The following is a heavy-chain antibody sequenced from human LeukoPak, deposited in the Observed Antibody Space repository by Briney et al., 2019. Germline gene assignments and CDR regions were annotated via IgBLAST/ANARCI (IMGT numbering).Heavy chain of an antibody. CDR2: IYYSGST. D-gene: IGHD3-10*01. CDR3: ARGGYYGSGNDFRFDP. Sequence: SETLSLTCTVSGGSISSYYWSWIRQPPGKGLEWIGYIYYSGSTNYNPSLKSRVTISVDTSKNQFSLKLTSVTAADTAVYSCARGGYYGSGNDFRFDPWGQGTLVTVSS. J-gene: IGHJ5*02. CDR1: GGSISSYY. V-gene: IGHV4-59*01.